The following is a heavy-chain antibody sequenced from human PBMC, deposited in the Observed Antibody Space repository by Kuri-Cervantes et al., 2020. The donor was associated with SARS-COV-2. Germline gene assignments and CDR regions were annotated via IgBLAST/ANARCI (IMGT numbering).Heavy chain of an antibody. D-gene: IGHD2-21*01. CDR2: IYYSGST. Sequence: SCTVSGGSISSYYWSWIRQPPGKGLEWIGYIYYSGSTNYNPSLKSRVTISVDTSKNQFSLKLSSVTAADTAVYYCARGFCGGDCYSYYYYYYMDVWGKGTTVTVSS. CDR3: ARGFCGGDCYSYYYYYYMDV. J-gene: IGHJ6*03. CDR1: GGSISSYY. V-gene: IGHV4-59*01.